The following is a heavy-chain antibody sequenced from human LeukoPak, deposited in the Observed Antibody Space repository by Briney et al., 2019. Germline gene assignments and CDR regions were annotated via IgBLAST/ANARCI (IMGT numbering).Heavy chain of an antibody. V-gene: IGHV4-59*11. CDR1: GDSISTHY. J-gene: IGHJ5*02. D-gene: IGHD4-17*01. CDR3: ARATVTRWFDP. CDR2: ISASGST. Sequence: PSETLSLTCTVSGDSISTHYWSWIRQPPGKGLEWIGYISASGSTNYNPSLRSRVTTSLDPSKNQFSLNLSSVTAADTAVYYCARATVTRWFDPWGQGTLVTVSS.